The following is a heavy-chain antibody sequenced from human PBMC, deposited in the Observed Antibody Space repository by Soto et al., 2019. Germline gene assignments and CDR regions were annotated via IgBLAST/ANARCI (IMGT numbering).Heavy chain of an antibody. J-gene: IGHJ4*02. CDR3: ARESEDLTSNFDY. CDR2: SRSTTNYI. CDR1: GFTFTRYS. Sequence: GGSLRPSCAASGFTFTRYSMNWVRQAPGKGLEWVSSSRSTTNYIYYGDSMKGRFTISRDNAKNSLYLEMNSLRAEGTAVYYCARESEDLTSNFDYWGQGTLVTVSS. V-gene: IGHV3-21*06.